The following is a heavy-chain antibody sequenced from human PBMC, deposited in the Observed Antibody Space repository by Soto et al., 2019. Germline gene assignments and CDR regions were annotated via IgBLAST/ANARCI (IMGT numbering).Heavy chain of an antibody. CDR1: GFSLSTSGVG. V-gene: IGHV2-5*02. CDR3: AHSMGRGETIFGVVIPADDYYYMDV. J-gene: IGHJ6*03. CDR2: IYWADDK. D-gene: IGHD3-3*01. Sequence: QITLKESGPTLVKPTQTLTLTCTFSGFSLSTSGVGVGWIRQPPGKALEWLALIYWADDKRYSPSLKSRPTITNDASKIVVDVTITNMEAVDKATYYCAHSMGRGETIFGVVIPADDYYYMDVWGKGTTVTVSS.